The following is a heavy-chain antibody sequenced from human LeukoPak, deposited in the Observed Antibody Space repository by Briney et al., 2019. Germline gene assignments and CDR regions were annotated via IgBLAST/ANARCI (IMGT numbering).Heavy chain of an antibody. CDR3: ARGRTNRLGY. D-gene: IGHD1-14*01. CDR1: GGSFSDYY. CDR2: INHSGSA. J-gene: IGHJ4*02. V-gene: IGHV4-34*01. Sequence: SETLSFTCAVYGGSFSDYYWSYIRQPPGKGLEWIGEINHSGSANYNPSLKSRVTMFADTSKKQFSLKLNSVTAADTAVYYCARGRTNRLGYWGRGTLVVVSS.